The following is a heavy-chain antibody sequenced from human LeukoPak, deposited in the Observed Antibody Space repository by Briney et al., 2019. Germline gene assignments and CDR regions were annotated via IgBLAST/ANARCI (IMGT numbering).Heavy chain of an antibody. CDR3: TTDLGLTMIRGVIVY. J-gene: IGHJ4*02. Sequence: GGSLRLSCAASGFTFTNAWMSWVRQAPGKGLEWVGRIKSKGDGETVDNAAPVKGRFTMSRDDSKATLYLQMNSLKAEDTAVYYCTTDLGLTMIRGVIVYWGQGALVTVSS. V-gene: IGHV3-15*01. CDR1: GFTFTNAW. D-gene: IGHD3-10*01. CDR2: IKSKGDGETV.